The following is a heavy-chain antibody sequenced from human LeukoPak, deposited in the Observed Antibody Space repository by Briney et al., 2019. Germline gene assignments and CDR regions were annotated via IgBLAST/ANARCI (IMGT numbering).Heavy chain of an antibody. D-gene: IGHD2-2*01. CDR3: ARGHCSSTSCYVVDY. J-gene: IGHJ4*02. CDR1: GGSFSGCY. CDR2: INHSGST. Sequence: SETLSLTCAVYGGSFSGCYWSWIRQPPGKGLEWIGEINHSGSTNYNPSLKSRVTISVDTSKNQFSLKLSSVTAADTAVYYCARGHCSSTSCYVVDYWGQGTLVTVSS. V-gene: IGHV4-34*01.